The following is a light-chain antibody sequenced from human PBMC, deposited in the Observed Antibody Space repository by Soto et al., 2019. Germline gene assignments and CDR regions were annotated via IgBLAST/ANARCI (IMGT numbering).Light chain of an antibody. CDR3: QQYVSSPWA. Sequence: EIVLTQSPGTLSLSPVEIATLSCRASQSVSSSYLAWYQQKPGQAPRLLIYDASTRATGIPDRFTGSGSGTDFTLTISRLEPEDFAVYYCQQYVSSPWAFGQGTKVDIK. V-gene: IGKV3-20*01. CDR2: DAS. J-gene: IGKJ1*01. CDR1: QSVSSSY.